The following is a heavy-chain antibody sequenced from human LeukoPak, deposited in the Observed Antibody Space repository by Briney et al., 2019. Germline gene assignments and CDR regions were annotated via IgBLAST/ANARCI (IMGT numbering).Heavy chain of an antibody. J-gene: IGHJ4*02. CDR2: ITFSSSTI. CDR1: GFTFSSYA. D-gene: IGHD5-12*01. V-gene: IGHV3-48*01. Sequence: PGGSLRLSCAASGFTFSSYAMTWVRQAPGKGLEWVSYITFSSSTIYYADSVKGRFTISRDNAKNSLYLQMNSLRAEDTAMYYCAREWDVDIVAGGNFDYWGQGTLVTVSS. CDR3: AREWDVDIVAGGNFDY.